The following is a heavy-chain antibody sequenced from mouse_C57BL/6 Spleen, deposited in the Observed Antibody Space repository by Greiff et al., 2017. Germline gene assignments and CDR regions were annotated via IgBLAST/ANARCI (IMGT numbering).Heavy chain of an antibody. J-gene: IGHJ4*01. CDR2: INPSTGGT. D-gene: IGHD1-1*01. Sequence: EVQLQQSGPELVKPGASVKISCKASGYSFTGYYMNWVKQSPEKSLEWIGEINPSTGGTTYNQKFKAKATLTVDKSSSTAYMQLKSLTSEDSAVYYCASPVTTVVGRDYAMDYWGQGTSVTVSS. CDR3: ASPVTTVVGRDYAMDY. V-gene: IGHV1-42*01. CDR1: GYSFTGYY.